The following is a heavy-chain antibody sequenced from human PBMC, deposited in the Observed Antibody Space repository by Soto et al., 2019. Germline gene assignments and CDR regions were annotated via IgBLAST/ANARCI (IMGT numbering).Heavy chain of an antibody. CDR2: IIPISGTA. J-gene: IGHJ6*02. Sequence: QVQLVQSGAEVKKPGSSVKVSCKASGGTFSSYAISWVRQAPGQGLEWMGGIIPISGTANYAQKFQGRVTITADDSTSTAYMELSSLRSEDTAVYYCARSQVSSTSLEIYYYYCYGMDVWGQGTTVTVSS. CDR1: GGTFSSYA. CDR3: ARSQVSSTSLEIYYYYCYGMDV. D-gene: IGHD2-2*01. V-gene: IGHV1-69*01.